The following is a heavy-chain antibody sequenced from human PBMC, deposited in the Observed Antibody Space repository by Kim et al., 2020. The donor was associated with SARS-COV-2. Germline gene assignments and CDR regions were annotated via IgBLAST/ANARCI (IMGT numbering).Heavy chain of an antibody. CDR3: ARGVLSSSSWYYFDY. V-gene: IGHV4-34*01. CDR1: GGAFSGYY. CDR2: VNDFGST. Sequence: SETLSLTCAVDGGAFSGYYWTWIRQPPGKGLEWIGEVNDFGSTNYNPSLKSRVTITVDLSKRQFSLKLSSVTAADTAVYHCARGVLSSSSWYYFDYWGQGTMATVSS. D-gene: IGHD6-13*01. J-gene: IGHJ4*02.